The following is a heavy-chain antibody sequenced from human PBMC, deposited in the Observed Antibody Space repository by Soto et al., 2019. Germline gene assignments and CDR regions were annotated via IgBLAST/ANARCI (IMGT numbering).Heavy chain of an antibody. CDR1: GLTFNNYA. J-gene: IGHJ4*02. V-gene: IGHV3-23*01. CDR3: VAYIWGNYSHYFDN. D-gene: IGHD3-16*01. Sequence: GGSLRLSCAASGLTFNNYAMTWVRQAPGKGLEWVSVISGSGDVTHYAESVKGRFTSSRDNSRNTLYLQMNSLRAEDTALYYCVAYIWGNYSHYFDNWGQGTQVTVSS. CDR2: ISGSGDVT.